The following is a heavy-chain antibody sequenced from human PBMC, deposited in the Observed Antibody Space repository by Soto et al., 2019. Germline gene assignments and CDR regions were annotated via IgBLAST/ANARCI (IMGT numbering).Heavy chain of an antibody. CDR2: ISSSSSYI. Sequence: EVQLVESGGGLVKPGGSLRLSCAASGFTFSSYSMNWVRQAPGKGLEWVSSISSSSSYIYYADSVKGRFTISRDNAKNSLYLQMNSLRAEDTAVYYCARERYYDILTGYFAESKNDYWGQGTLVTVSS. D-gene: IGHD3-9*01. V-gene: IGHV3-21*01. CDR1: GFTFSSYS. CDR3: ARERYYDILTGYFAESKNDY. J-gene: IGHJ4*02.